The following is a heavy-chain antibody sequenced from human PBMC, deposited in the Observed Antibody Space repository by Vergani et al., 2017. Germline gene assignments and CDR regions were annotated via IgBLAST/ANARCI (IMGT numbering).Heavy chain of an antibody. CDR2: ISSSGSTI. CDR1: GFTFSDYY. Sequence: QVQLVESGGGLVKPGGSLRLSCAASGFTFSDYYMSWIRQAPGKGLEWVSYISSSGSTIYYADSVKGRFTISRHISKNTRYLHMNSLRAEDTAVYYCARDNYRHPGAVDYWGQGTLVTVSS. V-gene: IGHV3-11*01. CDR3: ARDNYRHPGAVDY. D-gene: IGHD3-16*02. J-gene: IGHJ4*02.